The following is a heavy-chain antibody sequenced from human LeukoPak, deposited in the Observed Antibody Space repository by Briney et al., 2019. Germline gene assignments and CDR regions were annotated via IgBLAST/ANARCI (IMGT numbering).Heavy chain of an antibody. CDR1: GYTFTSYY. V-gene: IGHV1-46*01. Sequence: GASVKVSCKASGYTFTSYYMHWVRQAPGQGLEWMGIINPSGGSTSYAQKFQGRVTMTRDMSTSTVYMELSSLRSEDTAVYYCARGHQLLRVGYYYMDVWGKGTTVTVSS. CDR2: INPSGGST. D-gene: IGHD2-2*01. J-gene: IGHJ6*03. CDR3: ARGHQLLRVGYYYMDV.